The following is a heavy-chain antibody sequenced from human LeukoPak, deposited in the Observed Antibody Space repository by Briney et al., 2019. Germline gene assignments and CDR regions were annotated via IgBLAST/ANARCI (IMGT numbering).Heavy chain of an antibody. D-gene: IGHD6-13*01. J-gene: IGHJ5*02. Sequence: ASVKVSCKDSGYTCTGYYMHWVRQAPGQGLDWMAWINPNSGGTNYAQKFQGRVTMTRDTSISTAYMELSRLRSDDTAVYYCASSGMVHAQKGSSWYGGLDPWGQGTLVTVSS. CDR1: GYTCTGYY. CDR3: ASSGMVHAQKGSSWYGGLDP. V-gene: IGHV1-2*02. CDR2: INPNSGGT.